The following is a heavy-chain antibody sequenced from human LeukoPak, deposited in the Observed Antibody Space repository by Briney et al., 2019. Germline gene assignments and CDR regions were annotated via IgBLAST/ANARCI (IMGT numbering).Heavy chain of an antibody. CDR2: ISYDRSNK. D-gene: IGHD1-26*01. J-gene: IGHJ6*03. V-gene: IGHV3-30*03. CDR3: ARVSGSYSLYYYMDV. CDR1: GFTFSSYG. Sequence: GGSLRLSCAASGFTFSSYGMHWVRQAPGKGLEWVAVISYDRSNKYYADSVKGRFTISRDNSKNTLYLQMNSLRAEDTAVYYCARVSGSYSLYYYMDVWGKGTTVTVSS.